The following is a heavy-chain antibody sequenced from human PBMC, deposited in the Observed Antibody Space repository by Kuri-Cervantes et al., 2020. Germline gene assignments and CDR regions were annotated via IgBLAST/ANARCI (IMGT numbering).Heavy chain of an antibody. V-gene: IGHV3-21*04. CDR1: GFTSSSYS. D-gene: IGHD3-10*01. CDR3: ARVPGYQESNGFDL. CDR2: ISSSSSYI. Sequence: GESLKISCAASGFTSSSYSMNWVRQAPGKGLEWVSSISSSSSYIYYADSVKGRFTISRDNPKNSLYLQMNSLRDEDTAVYYCARVPGYQESNGFDLWGQGTLVTVSS. J-gene: IGHJ5*02.